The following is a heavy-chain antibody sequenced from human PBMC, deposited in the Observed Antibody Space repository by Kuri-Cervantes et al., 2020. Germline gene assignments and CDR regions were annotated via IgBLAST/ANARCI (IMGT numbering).Heavy chain of an antibody. V-gene: IGHV3-33*06. D-gene: IGHD3-3*01. CDR1: GFTFSSYG. J-gene: IGHJ4*02. CDR2: IWYDGSNK. CDR3: AKEVNFWSGYYDY. Sequence: GESLKISCAASGFTFSSYGMHWVRQAPGKGLEWVAVIWYDGSNKYYADSVKGRFTISRDNSKNTLYLQMNSLRAEDTAVYYCAKEVNFWSGYYDYWGQGTLVTVSS.